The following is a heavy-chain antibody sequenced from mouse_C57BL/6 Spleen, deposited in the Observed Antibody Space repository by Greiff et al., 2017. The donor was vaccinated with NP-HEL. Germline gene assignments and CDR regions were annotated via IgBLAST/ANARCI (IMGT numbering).Heavy chain of an antibody. V-gene: IGHV1-82*01. Sequence: QVQLKESGPELVKPGASVKISCKASGYAFSSSWMNWVKQRPGKGLEWIGRIYPGDGDTNYNGKFKGTATLTADKSSSTAYMQLSSLTSEDSAVYFCARSSTMVTNYYAMDYWGQGTSVTVSS. J-gene: IGHJ4*01. D-gene: IGHD2-2*01. CDR2: IYPGDGDT. CDR1: GYAFSSSW. CDR3: ARSSTMVTNYYAMDY.